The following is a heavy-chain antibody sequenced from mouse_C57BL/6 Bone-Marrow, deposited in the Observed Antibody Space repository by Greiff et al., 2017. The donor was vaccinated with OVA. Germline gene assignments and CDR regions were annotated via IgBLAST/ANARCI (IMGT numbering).Heavy chain of an antibody. CDR2: INPSSGYT. CDR1: GYTFTSYT. Sequence: VKLVESGAELAKPGASVKLSCKASGYTFTSYTMHWVKQRPGQGLEWIGYINPSSGYTKYNQKFKDKATLTADKSSSTAYMQLSSLTSEDSAVYYCAGYGSSPYYFDYWGQGTTLTVSS. D-gene: IGHD1-1*01. CDR3: AGYGSSPYYFDY. V-gene: IGHV1-4*01. J-gene: IGHJ2*01.